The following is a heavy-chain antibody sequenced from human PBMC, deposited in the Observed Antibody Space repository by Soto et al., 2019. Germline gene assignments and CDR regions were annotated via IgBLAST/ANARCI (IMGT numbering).Heavy chain of an antibody. V-gene: IGHV1-2*02. CDR1: GYTFTGYY. CDR3: ACSYYDFWSGSRPLYYYGMDV. J-gene: IGHJ6*02. Sequence: ASVKVSCKASGYTFTGYYMHWVRQAPGQGLEWMGWINPNSGGTNYAQKFQGGVTMTRDTSISTAYMELSRLRSDDTAVYYCACSYYDFWSGSRPLYYYGMDVWGQGTTVTVSS. CDR2: INPNSGGT. D-gene: IGHD3-3*01.